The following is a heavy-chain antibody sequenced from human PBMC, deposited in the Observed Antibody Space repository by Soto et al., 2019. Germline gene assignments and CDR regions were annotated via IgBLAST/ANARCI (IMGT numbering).Heavy chain of an antibody. D-gene: IGHD4-17*01. CDR1: GFAFSAYG. J-gene: IGHJ4*02. Sequence: QVQLVESGGGVVQPGRSLRLSCAASGFAFSAYGMHWVRQAPGKGLEWVAMIYYDGSNKYYADSVKGRFTISRDNSKNTLYLQMSSLRAEDTDLYYCARVGGTVTSDYWGQGTLVTVSS. CDR2: IYYDGSNK. V-gene: IGHV3-33*01. CDR3: ARVGGTVTSDY.